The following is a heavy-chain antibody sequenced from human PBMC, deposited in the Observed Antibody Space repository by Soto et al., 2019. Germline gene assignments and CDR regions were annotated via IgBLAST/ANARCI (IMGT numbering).Heavy chain of an antibody. V-gene: IGHV4-59*01. J-gene: IGHJ4*02. CDR2: IYYSGST. CDR1: GGSISSYY. CDR3: ARALVLFAEFDY. D-gene: IGHD3-10*02. Sequence: PSETLSLTCTVSGGSISSYYWSWIRQPPGKGLEWIGYIYYSGSTNYNPSLKSRVTISVDTSKNQFSLKLSSVTAADTAVYYCARALVLFAEFDYWGQGTLVTVSS.